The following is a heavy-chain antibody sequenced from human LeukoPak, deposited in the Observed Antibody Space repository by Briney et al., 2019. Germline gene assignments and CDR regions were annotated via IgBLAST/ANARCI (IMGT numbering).Heavy chain of an antibody. CDR3: VKDMMGATRSLDY. Sequence: PGRSLRLSCAASGFTFDDYAMHWVRQAPGKGLEWVSGISWNSGSIGYADSVKGRFTISRDNAKNSLYLQMNSLRAEDTALYYCVKDMMGATRSLDYWGQGTLVTVSS. CDR2: ISWNSGSI. D-gene: IGHD1-26*01. J-gene: IGHJ4*02. CDR1: GFTFDDYA. V-gene: IGHV3-9*01.